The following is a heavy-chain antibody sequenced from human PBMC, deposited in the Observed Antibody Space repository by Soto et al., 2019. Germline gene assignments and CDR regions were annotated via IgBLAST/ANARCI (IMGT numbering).Heavy chain of an antibody. Sequence: QVQLVQTGAEVKKPGASVKVSCKASGYTFTSYGISWVRQAPGQGIEWMGGISAYKGNTNYAQKLQGRVTMTTDTTTRTASVELRGRISINTAVYYCAGAQCSGGRCYEVGVENCMDVWGQGATVTVSS. CDR2: ISAYKGNT. CDR1: GYTFTSYG. CDR3: AGAQCSGGRCYEVGVENCMDV. V-gene: IGHV1-18*01. D-gene: IGHD2-15*01. J-gene: IGHJ6*02.